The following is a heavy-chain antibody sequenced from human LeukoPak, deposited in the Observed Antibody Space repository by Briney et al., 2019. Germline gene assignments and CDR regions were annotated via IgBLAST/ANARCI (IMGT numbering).Heavy chain of an antibody. Sequence: SETLSLTCTVSGGSISYFYWSWIRQPAGKGLEWIGRIYTSGSTNYNPSLKSRVTISVDTSKNQFSLKLSSVTAADTAVYYCARQSGSYGVYYYYMDVWGKGTTVTISS. CDR3: ARQSGSYGVYYYYMDV. D-gene: IGHD1-26*01. CDR2: IYTSGST. J-gene: IGHJ6*03. CDR1: GGSISYFY. V-gene: IGHV4-4*07.